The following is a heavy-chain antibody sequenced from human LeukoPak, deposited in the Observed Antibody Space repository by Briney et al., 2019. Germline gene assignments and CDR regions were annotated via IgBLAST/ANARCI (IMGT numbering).Heavy chain of an antibody. D-gene: IGHD3-22*01. J-gene: IGHJ4*02. Sequence: PSETLSLTCTVSGGSISSGGYYWSWIRQHPGKGLEWIGYIYYSGSTYYNPSLKSRVTISVDTSKNQFSLKLSSVTAADTAVYYCARARYYYDSSGSVVYFDYWGQGTLVTVSS. CDR3: ARARYYYDSSGSVVYFDY. CDR1: GGSISSGGYY. CDR2: IYYSGST. V-gene: IGHV4-31*03.